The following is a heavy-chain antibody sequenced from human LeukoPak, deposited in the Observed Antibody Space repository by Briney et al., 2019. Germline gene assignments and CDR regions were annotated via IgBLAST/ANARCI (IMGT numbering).Heavy chain of an antibody. CDR3: ARTNYDILTDRAFDI. CDR1: GFTFSDYY. D-gene: IGHD3-9*01. V-gene: IGHV3-11*01. Sequence: GGSLRLSCAASGFTFSDYYMSWIRQAPGKGREWVSYISSSGSNIYYADSVKGRFTISRDNAKNSLYLQMNSLRSEDTAVYYCARTNYDILTDRAFDIWGQGTMVTVSS. J-gene: IGHJ3*02. CDR2: ISSSGSNI.